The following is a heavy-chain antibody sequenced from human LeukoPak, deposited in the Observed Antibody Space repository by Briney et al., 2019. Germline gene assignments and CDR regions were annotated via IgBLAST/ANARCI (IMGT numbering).Heavy chain of an antibody. D-gene: IGHD6-19*01. Sequence: PGGSLRLSCAASGFTFSSYWMSWVRQAPGKGLEWVANIKQDGSEKYYVDSVRGRFTISRDNAKNSLYLQMNSLRAEDTAVYYCASFYSSGWDPLFDYWGKGTLVTVSS. CDR3: ASFYSSGWDPLFDY. J-gene: IGHJ4*02. CDR2: IKQDGSEK. V-gene: IGHV3-7*01. CDR1: GFTFSSYW.